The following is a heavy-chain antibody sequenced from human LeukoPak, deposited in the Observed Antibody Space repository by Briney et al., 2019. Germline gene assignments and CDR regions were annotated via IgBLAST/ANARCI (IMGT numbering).Heavy chain of an antibody. CDR2: IYYSGST. D-gene: IGHD4-17*01. J-gene: IGHJ4*02. CDR1: GGSISSSSYY. Sequence: TSETLSLTCTVSGGSISSSSYYWGWIRQPPGKGLEWIGSIYYSGSTYYNPSLKSRVTISVDTSKNQFSLKLSSVTAADTAVYYCARAIDYGDDSFDYWGQGTLVTVSS. CDR3: ARAIDYGDDSFDY. V-gene: IGHV4-39*07.